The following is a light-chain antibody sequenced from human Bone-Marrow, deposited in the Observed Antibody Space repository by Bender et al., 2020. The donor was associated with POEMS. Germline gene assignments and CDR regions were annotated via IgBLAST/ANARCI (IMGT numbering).Light chain of an antibody. V-gene: IGLV2-8*01. Sequence: QSALTQPHSASGSPGQSVTISCTGTSSDVGGSNYVSWYQQHPGKAPKLMIYEVSKRPSGVPDRFSGSRSGNTASLTVSGLQAEDEADYYCSSYATNNNYVFGTGTDVTVL. CDR2: EVS. J-gene: IGLJ1*01. CDR3: SSYATNNNYV. CDR1: SSDVGGSNY.